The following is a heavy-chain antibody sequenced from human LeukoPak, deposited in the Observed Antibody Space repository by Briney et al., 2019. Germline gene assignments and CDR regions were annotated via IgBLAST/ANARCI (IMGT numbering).Heavy chain of an antibody. V-gene: IGHV3-23*01. D-gene: IGHD2-8*01. CDR2: ISGSGDST. CDR1: GFTFSSYA. Sequence: PGGSLRLSCAASGFTFSSYAMSWVRQAPGKGLEWLSFISGSGDSTHYADSVKGRFTISRDNSKNTLDLQMNSLRAEDTAVYYCAKDPGHCTSPLCYENYWGQGTLVTVSS. J-gene: IGHJ4*02. CDR3: AKDPGHCTSPLCYENY.